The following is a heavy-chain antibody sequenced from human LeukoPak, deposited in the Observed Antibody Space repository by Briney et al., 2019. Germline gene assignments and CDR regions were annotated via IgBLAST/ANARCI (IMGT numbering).Heavy chain of an antibody. D-gene: IGHD3-10*01. V-gene: IGHV3-7*01. J-gene: IGHJ4*02. CDR1: GFTFSNYW. Sequence: PGGSLRLSCAASGFTFSNYWMTWVRQAPGKGLEWVATIKQDGSEKFYVVSEKGRFTISRGNTKNSLYLQMNSLRAEDTAVYYCARGLWYGVVWGQGTLVTVSS. CDR3: ARGLWYGVV. CDR2: IKQDGSEK.